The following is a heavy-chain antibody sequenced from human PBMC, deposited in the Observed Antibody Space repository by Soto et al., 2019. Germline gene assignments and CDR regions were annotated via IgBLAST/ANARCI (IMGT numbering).Heavy chain of an antibody. Sequence: SVKVSCKASGGTFSSYSISWVLQAPGQGLEWMGGIIPIFGTANYAQKFQGRVTITADESTSTAYMELSSLRSEDTAVYYCAKQLSYDSSGYFFGAFDIWGQGTMVTVSS. V-gene: IGHV1-69*13. CDR3: AKQLSYDSSGYFFGAFDI. J-gene: IGHJ3*02. CDR1: GGTFSSYS. CDR2: IIPIFGTA. D-gene: IGHD3-22*01.